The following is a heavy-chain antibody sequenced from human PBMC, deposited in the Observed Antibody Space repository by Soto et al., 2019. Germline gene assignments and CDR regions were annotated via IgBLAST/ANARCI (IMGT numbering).Heavy chain of an antibody. CDR3: ASSDGPLGDY. V-gene: IGHV1-3*01. CDR1: GYTFTYYA. Sequence: QVQLVQSGAEVKKPGASVKVSCKASGYTFTYYAMHWVRQAPGQRLEWMGWINAGNGNTKYSQKFQGRVTITRDTPASTAYRKLSSLRSEDRAVDSCASSDGPLGDYWGQGTLVTVSS. CDR2: INAGNGNT. D-gene: IGHD2-8*01. J-gene: IGHJ4*02.